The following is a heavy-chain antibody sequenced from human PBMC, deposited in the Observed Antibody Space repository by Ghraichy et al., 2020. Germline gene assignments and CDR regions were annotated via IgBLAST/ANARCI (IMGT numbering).Heavy chain of an antibody. J-gene: IGHJ4*02. CDR3: ARVASGHSLDY. CDR1: GGSFSSGPYS. CDR2: MDDSGKT. Sequence: QTLSLTCAVSGGSFSSGPYSWTWIRQHPGKGLEWIGYMDDSGKTYYNSSLQTRVTISIDASRNKFSLKMRSVTAADTAVYYCARVASGHSLDYWGQGTLVTVSS. V-gene: IGHV4-31*02. D-gene: IGHD5-12*01.